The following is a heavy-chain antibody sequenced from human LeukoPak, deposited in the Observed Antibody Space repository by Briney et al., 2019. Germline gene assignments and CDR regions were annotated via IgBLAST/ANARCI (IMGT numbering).Heavy chain of an antibody. D-gene: IGHD3-16*01. Sequence: ASVKVSCKASGYTFTGYYMHWVRQAPGQGLEWMGWINPNSGGSNYAQKFQGRVTMTRDTSISTAYMELSRLRSDDTAVYYCARSYTYVWGTTYGMDVWGQGTTVTVSS. CDR3: ARSYTYVWGTTYGMDV. V-gene: IGHV1-2*02. J-gene: IGHJ6*02. CDR2: INPNSGGS. CDR1: GYTFTGYY.